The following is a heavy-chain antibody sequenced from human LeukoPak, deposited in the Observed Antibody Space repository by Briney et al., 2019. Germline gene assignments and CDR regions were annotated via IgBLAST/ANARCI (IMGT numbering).Heavy chain of an antibody. D-gene: IGHD1-26*01. V-gene: IGHV3-23*01. Sequence: GSLRLSCEASGFTFSRYAMIWVRQAPGKGLEWVSGSSGSGGITSYADSVKGRFTISRDNSKNTLYLQMKSLRAEDTALYYCAKGGTESYHYYGMDVWGQGTRSPSP. CDR3: AKGGTESYHYYGMDV. CDR2: SSGSGGIT. J-gene: IGHJ6*02. CDR1: GFTFSRYA.